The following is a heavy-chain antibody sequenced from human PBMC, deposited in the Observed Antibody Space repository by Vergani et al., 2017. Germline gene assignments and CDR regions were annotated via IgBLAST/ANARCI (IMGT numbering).Heavy chain of an antibody. J-gene: IGHJ5*02. CDR1: GVSVSSTAFY. D-gene: IGHD3/OR15-3a*01. Sequence: QVQLQESGPGLVKPSQTLSLTCSVSGVSVSSTAFYWNWIRQPAGKGLEWIGRIYGSGNINYNPSLERRVTISRDTSKNQFSLKVHSVTAADTAVYYCARGETRTDWLDPWGQGTQVIVS. V-gene: IGHV4-61*02. CDR2: IYGSGNI. CDR3: ARGETRTDWLDP.